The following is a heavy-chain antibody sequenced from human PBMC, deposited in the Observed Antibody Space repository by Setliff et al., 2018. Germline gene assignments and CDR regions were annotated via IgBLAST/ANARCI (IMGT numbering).Heavy chain of an antibody. CDR3: ASSSGWIPWIQH. D-gene: IGHD3-10*01. Sequence: PGGSLRLSCAASRFIFSSAWMSWVRQAPGKGLEWVGRIKAKTEGGTTAYAAPVRGRFTISRDNAKNSLFLQMNNLRAEDTALYYCASSSGWIPWIQHWGPGTLVTVSS. V-gene: IGHV3-15*01. J-gene: IGHJ1*01. CDR1: RFIFSSAW. CDR2: IKAKTEGGTT.